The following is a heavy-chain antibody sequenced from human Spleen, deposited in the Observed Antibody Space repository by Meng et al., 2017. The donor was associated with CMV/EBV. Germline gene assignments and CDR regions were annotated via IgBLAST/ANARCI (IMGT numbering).Heavy chain of an antibody. CDR3: ASGRGVVNY. Sequence: SETLSLTCTVSGVSISSTNWWSWVRQPPGKGLEWIAEIPESGNNNDNPSLKSRVTISVDTSKNQFYLKLSSVTAADTAVYYCASGRGVVNYWGQGTLVTVSS. D-gene: IGHD2-21*01. CDR2: IPESGNN. CDR1: GVSISSTNW. J-gene: IGHJ4*02. V-gene: IGHV4-4*02.